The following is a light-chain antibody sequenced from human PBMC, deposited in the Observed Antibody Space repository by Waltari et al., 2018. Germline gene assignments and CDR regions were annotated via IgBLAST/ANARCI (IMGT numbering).Light chain of an antibody. CDR3: CSYAGYFTWV. CDR2: DVN. CDR1: SIDITNEDY. J-gene: IGLJ3*02. Sequence: QSDLTQPPSVSGSPGQSVTISCTGSSIDITNEDYVSWYQQHPGKAPRPIMFDVNSRPSGVPVRFSGSKSGNTASLTISGLQFADDSHYFCCSYAGYFTWVFGGGTKLTVL. V-gene: IGLV2-11*01.